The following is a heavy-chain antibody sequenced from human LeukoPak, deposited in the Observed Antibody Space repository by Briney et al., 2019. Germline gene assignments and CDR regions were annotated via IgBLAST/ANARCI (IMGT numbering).Heavy chain of an antibody. CDR2: IKQDGSEK. D-gene: IGHD6-13*01. V-gene: IGHV3-7*01. CDR1: GFTFNKSW. J-gene: IGHJ4*02. Sequence: AGGSLRLSCAASGFTFNKSWMSWVRQAPGKGLEWVANIKQDGSEKYYVDSVKGRFTISRDNSKNTLYLQMNSLRVEDTAVYYCARVGYTGTWYSSPPFDYWGQGALVTVSS. CDR3: ARVGYTGTWYSSPPFDY.